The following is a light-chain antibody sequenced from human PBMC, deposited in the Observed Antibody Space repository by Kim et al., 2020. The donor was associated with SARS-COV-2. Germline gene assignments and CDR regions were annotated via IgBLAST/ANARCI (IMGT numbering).Light chain of an antibody. CDR2: GAS. V-gene: IGKV3-20*01. CDR3: QQYDGTSPLT. J-gene: IGKJ2*01. Sequence: LSPGERATLSCSASQSVSSNLAWYQQRPGQAPRLLIYGASRRATGIPDRFSGSGSGTDFTLTISRLEPEDFAVYYCQQYDGTSPLTFGQGTKLEI. CDR1: QSVSSN.